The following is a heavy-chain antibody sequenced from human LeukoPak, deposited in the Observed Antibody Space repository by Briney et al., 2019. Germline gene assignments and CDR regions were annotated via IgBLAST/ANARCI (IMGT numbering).Heavy chain of an antibody. J-gene: IGHJ4*02. Sequence: SETLSLNCSVSGGSISSNSYYWGWIRQPPGKGLEWIGSIHYSGSTYHNPSLKSRVTVSVDTSKNQFSLKLSSVTAADTAVYYCARQDIRVLWYSDYWGQGTLVTVSS. D-gene: IGHD5-12*01. CDR1: GGSISSNSYY. V-gene: IGHV4-39*01. CDR2: IHYSGST. CDR3: ARQDIRVLWYSDY.